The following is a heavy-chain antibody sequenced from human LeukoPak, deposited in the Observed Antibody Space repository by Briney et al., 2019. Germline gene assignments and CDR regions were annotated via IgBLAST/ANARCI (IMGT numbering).Heavy chain of an antibody. Sequence: PGGSLRLSCAASGFTFSDYAISWVRQAPGKGLEWVSAISGSGGSTYYADSVKGRFSISRDNSKNTVCLQMNSLRAEDTAVYYCARRAPYTSGWYYLDYWGQGTLVTVSS. D-gene: IGHD6-19*01. V-gene: IGHV3-23*01. CDR3: ARRAPYTSGWYYLDY. J-gene: IGHJ4*02. CDR1: GFTFSDYA. CDR2: ISGSGGST.